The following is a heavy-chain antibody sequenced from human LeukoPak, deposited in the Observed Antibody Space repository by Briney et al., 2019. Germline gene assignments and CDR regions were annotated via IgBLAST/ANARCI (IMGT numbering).Heavy chain of an antibody. CDR1: GYTFTSYG. V-gene: IGHV1-18*01. CDR2: ISAYNGNT. J-gene: IGHJ4*02. Sequence: ASVKVSCKASGYTFTSYGISWVRQAPGQGPEWMGWISAYNGNTNYAQKLQGRVTMTTDTSTSTAYMELRSLRSDDTAVYYCARDSYCSSTSCYNTLDYWGQGTLVTVSS. D-gene: IGHD2-2*01. CDR3: ARDSYCSSTSCYNTLDY.